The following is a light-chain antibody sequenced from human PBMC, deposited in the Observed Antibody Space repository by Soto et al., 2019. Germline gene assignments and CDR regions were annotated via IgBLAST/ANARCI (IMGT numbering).Light chain of an antibody. CDR3: QQRSSWPLT. CDR2: DAS. Sequence: EIVLTQSPATLSLSPGERVSLSCRASQSVNTYFACYQQKPGQAPRLLIYDASSRTTGIPARFSGSGSGTDFTLNISSFEPEDFAIYYCQQRSSWPLTFGHGTRVEI. V-gene: IGKV3-11*01. CDR1: QSVNTY. J-gene: IGKJ1*01.